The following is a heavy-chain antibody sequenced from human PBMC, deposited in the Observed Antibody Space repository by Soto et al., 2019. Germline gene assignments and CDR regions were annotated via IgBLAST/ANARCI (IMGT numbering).Heavy chain of an antibody. Sequence: SVKVSCKASGGTFSSYAISWVRQAPGQGLEWMGGIIPIFGTANYAQKFQGRVTITADESTSTAYMELSSLRSEDTAVYYCARIEMATIDGDYWGRGTLVTVSS. J-gene: IGHJ4*02. D-gene: IGHD5-12*01. CDR1: GGTFSSYA. V-gene: IGHV1-69*13. CDR3: ARIEMATIDGDY. CDR2: IIPIFGTA.